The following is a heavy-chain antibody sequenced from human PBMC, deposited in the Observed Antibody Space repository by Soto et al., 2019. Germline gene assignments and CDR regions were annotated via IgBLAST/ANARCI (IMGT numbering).Heavy chain of an antibody. V-gene: IGHV3-23*01. CDR2: ISGSGGST. CDR1: GFTFSSYA. D-gene: IGHD6-19*01. CDR3: AKDLIRGIAVAGTGLDY. J-gene: IGHJ4*02. Sequence: EVQLLESGGGLVQPGGSLRLSCAASGFTFSSYAMSWVRQAPGKGLEWVSAISGSGGSTYYADSVEGRFTISRDNSKNTLYLQMNGLTAQDTAVYYCAKDLIRGIAVAGTGLDYWGQGTLVTVSS.